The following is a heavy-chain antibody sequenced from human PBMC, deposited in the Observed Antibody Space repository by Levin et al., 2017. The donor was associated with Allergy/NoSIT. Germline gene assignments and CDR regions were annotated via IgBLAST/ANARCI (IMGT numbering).Heavy chain of an antibody. CDR1: GGSFRGYY. J-gene: IGHJ5*02. V-gene: IGHV4-34*01. CDR3: ANSGRHYCSNTSCDWLPSWFDP. D-gene: IGHD2-2*01. CDR2: ITHSGST. Sequence: ESLKISCAIYGGSFRGYYWSWIRQPPGKGRGGIGEITHSGSTNYTPSLKSRVTIPIDTSKNQFSLKLRSVTAADTAVYYCANSGRHYCSNTSCDWLPSWFDPWGQGALVTVSS.